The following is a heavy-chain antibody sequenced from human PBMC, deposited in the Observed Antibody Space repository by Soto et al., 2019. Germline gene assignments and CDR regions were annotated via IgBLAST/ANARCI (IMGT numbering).Heavy chain of an antibody. CDR2: IYYSGST. J-gene: IGHJ4*02. CDR1: GGSISSGGYY. CDR3: ARVLGYSYALDY. D-gene: IGHD5-18*01. Sequence: SETLSLTXTVSGGSISSGGYYWSWIRQHPGKGLEWIGYIYYSGSTYYNPPLKSRVTISVDTSKNQFSLKLSSVTAADTTVYYCARVLGYSYALDYWGQGTLVTVSS. V-gene: IGHV4-31*02.